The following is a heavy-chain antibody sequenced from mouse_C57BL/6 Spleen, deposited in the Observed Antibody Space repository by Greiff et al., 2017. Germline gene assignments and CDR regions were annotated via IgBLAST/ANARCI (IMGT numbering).Heavy chain of an antibody. CDR2: ISYDGSN. D-gene: IGHD1-1*01. CDR1: GYSITSGYY. Sequence: ESGPGLVKPSPSLSITCSVTGYSITSGYYWNWIRQFPGNKLEWMGYISYDGSNNYNPSLKNRISITRDTSKNQFFLKLNSVTTEATATYYCARGVYYGSAFAYWGQGTLVTVSA. V-gene: IGHV3-6*01. CDR3: ARGVYYGSAFAY. J-gene: IGHJ3*01.